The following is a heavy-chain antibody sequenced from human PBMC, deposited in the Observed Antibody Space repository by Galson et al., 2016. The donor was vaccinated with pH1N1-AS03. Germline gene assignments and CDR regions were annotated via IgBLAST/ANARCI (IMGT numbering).Heavy chain of an antibody. CDR3: ARGSGSPHWFDP. D-gene: IGHD3-3*01. CDR1: GFTVSNNY. CDR2: VGGVDGSL. V-gene: IGHV3-23*01. J-gene: IGHJ5*02. Sequence: SLRLSCAASGFTVSNNYVALVRQAPGKGLEWVSGVGGVDGSLWYAESVKGRFTVSRDNSKGTLDLQMNSLRADDTAVYYCARGSGSPHWFDPWGQGTLVTVSS.